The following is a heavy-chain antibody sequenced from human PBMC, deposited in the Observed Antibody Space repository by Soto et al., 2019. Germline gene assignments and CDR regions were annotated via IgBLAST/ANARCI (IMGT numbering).Heavy chain of an antibody. CDR2: IRASGTST. V-gene: IGHV3-23*01. J-gene: IGHJ4*02. CDR1: GFTFSSYA. D-gene: IGHD2-8*01. CDR3: AKEWSDARTREKCGLVDY. Sequence: EVQLLESGGGLVQPGGSLRLSCAASGFTFSSYAMAWVRQAPGKGLEWVSTIRASGTSTYYADSVEGRFSISRDNSKNTLYLQMNSLRAVDTAVYYCAKEWSDARTREKCGLVDYWGQGALVTVSS.